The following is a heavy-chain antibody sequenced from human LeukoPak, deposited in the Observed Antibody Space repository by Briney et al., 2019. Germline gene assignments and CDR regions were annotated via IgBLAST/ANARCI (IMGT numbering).Heavy chain of an antibody. CDR2: IYYSGST. V-gene: IGHV4-39*01. J-gene: IGHJ4*02. D-gene: IGHD6-13*01. CDR1: GGSISSSSYY. CDR3: ARQSHIEGGSWFDY. Sequence: SETLSLTCTVSGGSISSSSYYWGWIRQPPGKGLEWIGSIYYSGSTYYNPSLKSRVTISVDTSKNQFSLKLSSVTAADTAVYYCARQSHIEGGSWFDYWGQGTLVTVSS.